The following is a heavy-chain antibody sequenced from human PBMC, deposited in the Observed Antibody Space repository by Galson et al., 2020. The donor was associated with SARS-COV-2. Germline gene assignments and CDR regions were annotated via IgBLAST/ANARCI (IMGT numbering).Heavy chain of an antibody. CDR3: ARSSGYSSSWFLGGGMDV. CDR1: GFSLSTSGMC. D-gene: IGHD6-13*01. V-gene: IGHV2-70*11. CDR2: IDWDDDK. J-gene: IGHJ6*02. Sequence: ESGPTLVKPTQTLTLTCTFSGFSLSTSGMCVSWIRQPPAKALEWLARIDWDDDKYYSTSLKTRLTISKDTSKNQVVLTMTNMDPVDTATYYWARSSGYSSSWFLGGGMDVWGQGTTVTVSS.